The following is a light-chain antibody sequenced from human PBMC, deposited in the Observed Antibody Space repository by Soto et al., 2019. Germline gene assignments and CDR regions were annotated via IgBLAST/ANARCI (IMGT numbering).Light chain of an antibody. CDR2: GVT. CDR3: QSYDSSLSGSGV. Sequence: QSVLTQPPSASGSPGQSVTISCTGTSSDVGGYNYVSWYQQHPGTAPKLMIYGVTNRPSGVPDRFSGSKSGTSASLAITGLQAEDEADYYCQSYDSSLSGSGVFGTGTKVTV. J-gene: IGLJ1*01. CDR1: SSDVGGYNY. V-gene: IGLV2-8*01.